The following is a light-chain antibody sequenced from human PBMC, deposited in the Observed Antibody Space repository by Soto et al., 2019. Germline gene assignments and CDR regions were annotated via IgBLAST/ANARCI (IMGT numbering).Light chain of an antibody. V-gene: IGKV1-5*01. CDR2: DAS. Sequence: DIQMTQSPSTLSASVGDRVSITCRASQSIERYLAWYQQKPGKAPNLLIYDASSLERGVPSRFSGRGSGTEFTLTISSLQPDDFSTSYCQQFKSSTWTFGQGTKVEIK. J-gene: IGKJ1*01. CDR1: QSIERY. CDR3: QQFKSSTWT.